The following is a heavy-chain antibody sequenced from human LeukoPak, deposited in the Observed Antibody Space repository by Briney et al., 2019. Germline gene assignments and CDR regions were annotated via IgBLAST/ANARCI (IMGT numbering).Heavy chain of an antibody. J-gene: IGHJ3*02. V-gene: IGHV4-59*11. CDR2: IYYSGST. CDR3: ARGTSYYYDSSGYEVGTDAFDI. D-gene: IGHD3-22*01. CDR1: GGSISSHY. Sequence: SETLSLTCTVSGGSISSHYWSWIRQPPGKGLEWIGYIYYSGSTNHNPSLKSRVTISVDTSKNQFSLKLSSVTAADTAVYYCARGTSYYYDSSGYEVGTDAFDIWGQGTMVTVSS.